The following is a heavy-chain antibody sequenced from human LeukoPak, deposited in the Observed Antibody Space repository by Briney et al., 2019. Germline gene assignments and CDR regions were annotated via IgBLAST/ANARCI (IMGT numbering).Heavy chain of an antibody. J-gene: IGHJ4*02. CDR3: AKDLVPDIVVVPAAMGVFDY. D-gene: IGHD2-2*01. V-gene: IGHV3-23*01. CDR1: GFTFSSYA. CDR2: ISGSGGST. Sequence: PGGSLRLSCAASGFTFSSYAMSWVRQAPGKGLEWVSAISGSGGSTYYADSVKGRFTISRDNSKNTLYLQMNSLRAEDTAVYYCAKDLVPDIVVVPAAMGVFDYWGQGTLVTVSS.